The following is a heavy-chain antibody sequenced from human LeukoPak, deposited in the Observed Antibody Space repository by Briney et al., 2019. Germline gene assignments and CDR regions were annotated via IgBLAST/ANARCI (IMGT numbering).Heavy chain of an antibody. J-gene: IGHJ4*02. CDR1: GFTFSSYW. V-gene: IGHV3-7*04. Sequence: GGSLRLSCAASGFTFSSYWMSWVRQAPGKGLEWVANIKHDGTEKYYVDSVKGRFTLSRDNAKNSLYLQMNSLRAEDTAVYYCARDSDGVLDYWGQGTLVTVSS. D-gene: IGHD3-10*01. CDR3: ARDSDGVLDY. CDR2: IKHDGTEK.